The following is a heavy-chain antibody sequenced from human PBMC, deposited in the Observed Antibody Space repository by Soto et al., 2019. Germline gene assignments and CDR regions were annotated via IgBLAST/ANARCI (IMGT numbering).Heavy chain of an antibody. D-gene: IGHD4-17*01. CDR2: NKSKTDGGTT. Sequence: EVQLVESGGGLVKPGGSLRLSCAASGFTFSNAWMSWVRQAPGKGLEWVGRNKSKTDGGTTDYAAPVKGRFTISRDDSKNTLYMQMNSLKTEDTAVYYCTTYYGDYDDYWGQGTLVTVSS. V-gene: IGHV3-15*01. J-gene: IGHJ4*02. CDR3: TTYYGDYDDY. CDR1: GFTFSNAW.